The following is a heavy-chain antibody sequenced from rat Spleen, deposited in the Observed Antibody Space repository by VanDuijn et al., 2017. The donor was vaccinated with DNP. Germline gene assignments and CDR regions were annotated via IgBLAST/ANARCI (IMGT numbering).Heavy chain of an antibody. CDR3: PRLEERLFDY. V-gene: IGHV5-7*01. J-gene: IGHJ3*01. Sequence: EVHLVESGGGLVQPGRSLKLSCAASGFTFSDYYMAWVRQAPKKGLEWVATITYDGTNTYYRDSVRGRFTISRNNTKNTLYLQMDSLRFEDTATYYCPRLEERLFDYWDQGTLVTVSS. D-gene: IGHD1-11*01. CDR1: GFTFSDYY. CDR2: ITYDGTNT.